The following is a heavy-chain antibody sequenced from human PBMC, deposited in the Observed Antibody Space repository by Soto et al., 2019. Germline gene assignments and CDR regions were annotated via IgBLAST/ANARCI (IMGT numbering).Heavy chain of an antibody. CDR2: ISSSSNTI. CDR1: GFTFSSYS. J-gene: IGHJ4*02. D-gene: IGHD2-2*01. CDR3: ARGTSHPDC. Sequence: PGGSLRLSCAASGFTFSSYSMSWVRQAPGKWLEWVSYISSSSNTIYYADSVKGRFTIPRDNAKNSLYLQMNSLRDEDTAVYYCARGTSHPDCWGQGXLVTVYS. V-gene: IGHV3-48*02.